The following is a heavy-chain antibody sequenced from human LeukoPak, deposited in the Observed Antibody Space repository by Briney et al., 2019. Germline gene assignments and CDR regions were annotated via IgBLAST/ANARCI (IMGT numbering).Heavy chain of an antibody. D-gene: IGHD2-2*01. J-gene: IGHJ5*02. CDR3: ARSPCSSTSCQEDWFDP. V-gene: IGHV1-8*01. CDR1: GYTFTSYD. CDR2: MNPNSGNT. Sequence: SSVKVSCKASGYTFTSYDINWVRQATGQGLEWMGWMNPNSGNTGYAQKSQSRVTMTRNTSISTAYMELSSLRSEDTAVYYCARSPCSSTSCQEDWFDPWGQGTLVTVSS.